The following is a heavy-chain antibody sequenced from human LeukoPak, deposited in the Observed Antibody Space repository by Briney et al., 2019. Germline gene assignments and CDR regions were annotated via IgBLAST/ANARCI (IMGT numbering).Heavy chain of an antibody. J-gene: IGHJ4*02. CDR2: ISYDGSNK. Sequence: GGSLRLSCAASGFTFSSYAMCWVRQAPGKGLEWVAVISYDGSNKYYADSVKGRFTISRDNSKNTLYLQMNSLRAEDTAVYYCARDGSGATTGQHDYWGQGTLVTVSS. V-gene: IGHV3-30-3*01. CDR1: GFTFSSYA. CDR3: ARDGSGATTGQHDY. D-gene: IGHD1-26*01.